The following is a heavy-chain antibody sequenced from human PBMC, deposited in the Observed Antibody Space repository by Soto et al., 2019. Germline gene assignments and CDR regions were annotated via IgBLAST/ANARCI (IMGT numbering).Heavy chain of an antibody. CDR1: GFTFSSYW. D-gene: IGHD2-15*01. Sequence: GGPLRLSFAASGFTFSSYWMSWFRQAPGKGLEWVANIKQDESEKSYVDSVKGRFTISRDNARNSLYLQMNSLRAEDTAMYFCARGYCSGGSCYSSFSVYWGQGTLVTVSS. CDR2: IKQDESEK. CDR3: ARGYCSGGSCYSSFSVY. V-gene: IGHV3-7*01. J-gene: IGHJ4*02.